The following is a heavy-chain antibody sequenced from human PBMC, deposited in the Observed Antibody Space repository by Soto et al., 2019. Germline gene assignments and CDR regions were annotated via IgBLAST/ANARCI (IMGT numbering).Heavy chain of an antibody. CDR3: ARDGLYCSSASCYWGSGFDP. Sequence: QVQLVESGGGVVQPGRSLRLSCAASGFIFSTYAMHWVRQAPGKGLEWVAVISYGGSDKYYADSVKGRFTVSRDNSKNTLSLQMNTLRAEDTAVYYCARDGLYCSSASCYWGSGFDPWGQGTLVTVSS. V-gene: IGHV3-30-3*01. D-gene: IGHD2-2*01. J-gene: IGHJ5*02. CDR1: GFIFSTYA. CDR2: ISYGGSDK.